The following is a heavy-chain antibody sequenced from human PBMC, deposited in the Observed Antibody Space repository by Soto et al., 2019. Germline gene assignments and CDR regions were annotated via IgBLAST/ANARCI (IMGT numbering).Heavy chain of an antibody. D-gene: IGHD3-9*01. CDR1: GGSIGSSNW. Sequence: QVQLQESGPGLVKPSGTLSLTCAVSGGSIGSSNWWSWVRQPPGKGLEWIAEIYDSGTTNYNPSLKSRVTISLDKSKNQFSLKLSSVTAADTAVYYCARLKTYDILNKSDYWGQGSLVTVSS. V-gene: IGHV4-4*02. J-gene: IGHJ4*02. CDR2: IYDSGTT. CDR3: ARLKTYDILNKSDY.